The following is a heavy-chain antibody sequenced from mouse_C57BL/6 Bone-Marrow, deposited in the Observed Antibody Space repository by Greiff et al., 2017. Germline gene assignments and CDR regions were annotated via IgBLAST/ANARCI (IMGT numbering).Heavy chain of an antibody. J-gene: IGHJ1*03. D-gene: IGHD2-2*01. Sequence: VQLQQSGAELVRPGASVKLSCKASGYTFTDYYINWVKQRPGQGLEWIARIYPGSGNTYYTEKFKGKATLTAEKSSSTAYMQLSSLTSEDSAVDFCARHYGYDPYWYFDVWGTGTTVTVSS. CDR1: GYTFTDYY. CDR3: ARHYGYDPYWYFDV. V-gene: IGHV1-76*01. CDR2: IYPGSGNT.